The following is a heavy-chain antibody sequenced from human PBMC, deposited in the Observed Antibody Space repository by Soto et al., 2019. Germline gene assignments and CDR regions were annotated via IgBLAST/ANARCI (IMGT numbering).Heavy chain of an antibody. Sequence: EVPLVESGGGLVQPGGSLRLSCAASGFTVSSNYMGWVRQAPGKGLEWVSVIHSDGSTDYADSVKGRFTISRDTSKNTLYLQMNSLRVEDTALYYCARVGDIVLVPAGRWGWFDPWGQGTLVTVSS. CDR3: ARVGDIVLVPAGRWGWFDP. V-gene: IGHV3-66*01. J-gene: IGHJ5*02. D-gene: IGHD2-2*01. CDR2: IHSDGST. CDR1: GFTVSSNY.